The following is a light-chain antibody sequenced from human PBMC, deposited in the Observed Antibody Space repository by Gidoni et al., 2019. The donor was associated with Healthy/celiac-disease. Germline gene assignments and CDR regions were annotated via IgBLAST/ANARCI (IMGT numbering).Light chain of an antibody. J-gene: IGLJ2*01. Sequence: SYELTQPPSVSVSPGQTASITCSGDKLGDKYACWYQQKPGQSPVLVIYQDTKRPSGIPERFSGSNSGNTATLTISRTQAMDEADYYCQAWDSSVGVFGGGTKLTVL. CDR3: QAWDSSVGV. CDR2: QDT. V-gene: IGLV3-1*01. CDR1: KLGDKY.